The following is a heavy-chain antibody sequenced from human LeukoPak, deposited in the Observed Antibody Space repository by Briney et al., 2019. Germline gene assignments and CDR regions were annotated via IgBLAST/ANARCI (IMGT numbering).Heavy chain of an antibody. D-gene: IGHD2-15*01. J-gene: IGHJ4*02. CDR2: IYHSGSSGST. Sequence: NPSETLSLTCAVSGYSMSSGYYWGWIRQPPGKGLEWIGSIYHSGSSGSTYYNPSLKSRVTISVDTAKNQFSLKLSSVTAADTAVYYCARTLGYCSGGSCRSFDYWGQGTLVTVSS. CDR3: ARTLGYCSGGSCRSFDY. V-gene: IGHV4-38-2*01. CDR1: GYSMSSGYY.